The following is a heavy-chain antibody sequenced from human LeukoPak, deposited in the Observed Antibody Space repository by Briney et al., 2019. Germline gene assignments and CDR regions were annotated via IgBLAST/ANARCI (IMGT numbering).Heavy chain of an antibody. Sequence: SVKVSCKASGYTFTSYDINWVRQAPGQGLEWMGGIIPIFGTANYAQKFQGRVTITADKSTSTAYMELSSLRSEDTAVYYCARDSRVAAAGTKAFDIWGQGTMVTVSS. CDR1: GYTFTSYD. CDR3: ARDSRVAAAGTKAFDI. V-gene: IGHV1-69*06. D-gene: IGHD6-13*01. J-gene: IGHJ3*02. CDR2: IIPIFGTA.